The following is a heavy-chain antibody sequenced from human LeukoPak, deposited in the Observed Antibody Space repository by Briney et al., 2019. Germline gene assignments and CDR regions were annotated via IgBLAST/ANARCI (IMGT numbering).Heavy chain of an antibody. CDR3: AKDKLDIVATITIGYFDY. D-gene: IGHD5-12*01. V-gene: IGHV3-9*01. CDR2: ISWNSGSI. CDR1: GFTFDDYA. Sequence: PGGSLRLSCAASGFTFDDYAMHWVRQAPGKGLEWVSGISWNSGSIGYADSVKGRFTISRDNAKNSLYLQMNSLRAEDTALYYCAKDKLDIVATITIGYFDYWGQGTLVTVSP. J-gene: IGHJ4*02.